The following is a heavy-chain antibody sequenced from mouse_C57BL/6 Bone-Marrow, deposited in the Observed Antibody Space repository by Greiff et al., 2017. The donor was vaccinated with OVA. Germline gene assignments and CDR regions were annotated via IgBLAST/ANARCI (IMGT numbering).Heavy chain of an antibody. Sequence: VQLQQPGAELVRPGTSVKLSCKASGYTFTSYWMHWVKQRPGQGLEWIGVIDPSDSYTNYNQKFKGKATLTVDTSSSTAYMQLSSLTSEDSAVYYCARLYGNDYWGQGTTLTVSS. CDR2: IDPSDSYT. CDR1: GYTFTSYW. CDR3: ARLYGNDY. J-gene: IGHJ2*01. D-gene: IGHD2-1*01. V-gene: IGHV1-59*01.